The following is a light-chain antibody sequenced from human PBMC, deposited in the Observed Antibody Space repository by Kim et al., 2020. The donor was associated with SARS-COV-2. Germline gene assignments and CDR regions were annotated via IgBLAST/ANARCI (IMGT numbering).Light chain of an antibody. Sequence: QSALTQPASVSGSPGQSITISCIGSSSDVGAYDLVSWYQQYPGKAPTLILFEVTQRPSGVSDRFSGSKSGNTASLTVSRLQADDEADYYCSSYGGTTPSWVFGGGTQLTVL. V-gene: IGLV2-23*02. J-gene: IGLJ3*02. CDR1: SSDVGAYDL. CDR3: SSYGGTTPSWV. CDR2: EVT.